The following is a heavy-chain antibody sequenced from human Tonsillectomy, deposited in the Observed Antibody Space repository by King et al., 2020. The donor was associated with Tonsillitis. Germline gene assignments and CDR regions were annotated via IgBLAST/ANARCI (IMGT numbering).Heavy chain of an antibody. CDR3: AKDLSGAVHYYYYGMDV. CDR2: ISYDGSNK. V-gene: IGHV3-30*18. Sequence: VQLVESGGGVVQPGRSLRLSCAASGFTFSSYGMHWVRQAPGKGLEWVAVISYDGSNKYYADSVKGRFTISRDNSKNTLYLQMNSLRAEDTAVNYCAKDLSGAVHYYYYGMDVWGQGTTVTVSS. J-gene: IGHJ6*02. CDR1: GFTFSSYG. D-gene: IGHD3-10*01.